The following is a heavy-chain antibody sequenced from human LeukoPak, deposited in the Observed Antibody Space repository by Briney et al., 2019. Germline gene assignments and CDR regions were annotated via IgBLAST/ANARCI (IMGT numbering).Heavy chain of an antibody. CDR1: GGSISSYY. D-gene: IGHD3-10*01. CDR2: IYTSGST. J-gene: IGHJ6*02. CDR3: ARDVGSGSYDYYYYYGMDV. V-gene: IGHV4-4*07. Sequence: SETLSLTCTVSGGSISSYYWSWIRQPAGKGLEWIGRIYTSGSTNYNPSLKSRVTMSVDTSKNQFSPKLSSVTAADTAVYYCARDVGSGSYDYYYYYGMDVWGQGTTVTVSS.